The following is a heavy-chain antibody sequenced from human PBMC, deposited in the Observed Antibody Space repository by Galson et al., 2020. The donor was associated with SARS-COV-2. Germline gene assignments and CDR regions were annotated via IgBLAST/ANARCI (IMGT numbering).Heavy chain of an antibody. J-gene: IGHJ4*02. D-gene: IGHD6-19*01. CDR3: ARAGQWLWKYYFDY. Sequence: GGSLRLSCAASGFTFSDYWMHWVRQVPGKGLMWVSRINSDGSTPIYADSVKGRFTISRDNAKNTVFLQMNSLRAEDTALYYCARAGQWLWKYYFDYWGQGTLVTVSS. CDR1: GFTFSDYW. V-gene: IGHV3-74*01. CDR2: INSDGSTP.